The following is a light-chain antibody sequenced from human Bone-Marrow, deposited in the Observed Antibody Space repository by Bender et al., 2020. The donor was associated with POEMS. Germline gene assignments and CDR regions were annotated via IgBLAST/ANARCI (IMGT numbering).Light chain of an antibody. CDR1: INDIGGSHY. CDR3: SSYTTSGSVV. V-gene: IGLV2-14*01. J-gene: IGLJ2*01. Sequence: QSALTQPASVSGRPGQSITLTCTGSINDIGGSHYVSWYQLHPGAVPKLIIYEVNYRPSGVSSRFSASKSGSTASLIISGPQAEAEADYYCSSYTTSGSVVFGGGTKGAVL. CDR2: EVN.